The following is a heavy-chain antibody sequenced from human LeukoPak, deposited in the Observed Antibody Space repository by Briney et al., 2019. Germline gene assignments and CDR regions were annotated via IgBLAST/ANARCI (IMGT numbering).Heavy chain of an antibody. D-gene: IGHD6-13*01. V-gene: IGHV3-11*01. Sequence: GGSLRLSCAASGFTFSDYYMSWIRQAPGKGLEWVSYISSSGSTIYYADSVKGRFTISRDNAKNSLYLQMNSLRAEDTAVYYCARGILTGYSSSWYFDYWGQGTLVTVSS. CDR2: ISSSGSTI. CDR3: ARGILTGYSSSWYFDY. J-gene: IGHJ4*02. CDR1: GFTFSDYY.